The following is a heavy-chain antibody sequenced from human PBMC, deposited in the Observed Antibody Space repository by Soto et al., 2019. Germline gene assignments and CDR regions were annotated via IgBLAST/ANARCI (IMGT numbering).Heavy chain of an antibody. CDR1: GFTFGDHA. Sequence: EVQLVESGGGLVQPGRSLRLSCTTSGFTFGDHAMSWFRQAPGKGLEWVGFIRSKAFGGTTEYAASVKGRFTISRDDSESIAYLQMNSLKTEDTAVYYCSLTDAIDFWGQGTLVTVSS. CDR2: IRSKAFGGTT. D-gene: IGHD7-27*01. J-gene: IGHJ4*02. V-gene: IGHV3-49*03. CDR3: SLTDAIDF.